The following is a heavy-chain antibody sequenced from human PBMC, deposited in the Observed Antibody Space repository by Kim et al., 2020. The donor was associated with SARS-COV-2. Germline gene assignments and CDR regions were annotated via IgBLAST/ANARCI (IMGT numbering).Heavy chain of an antibody. V-gene: IGHV3-30*04. CDR2: ISYDGSNK. CDR3: ARVRSQYYDFWSGYYYYYYGMDV. D-gene: IGHD3-3*01. Sequence: GGSLRLSCAASGFTFSSYAMHWVRQAPGKGLEWVAVISYDGSNKYYADSVKGRFTISRDNSKNTLYLQMNSLRAEDTAVYYCARVRSQYYDFWSGYYYYYYGMDVWGQGTTVTVSS. CDR1: GFTFSSYA. J-gene: IGHJ6*02.